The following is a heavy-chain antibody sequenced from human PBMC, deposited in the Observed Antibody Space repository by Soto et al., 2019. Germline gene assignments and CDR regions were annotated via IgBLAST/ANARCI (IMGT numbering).Heavy chain of an antibody. J-gene: IGHJ4*02. CDR2: IHTTDGT. CDR3: ARALSSAAGLYFDF. V-gene: IGHV4-4*07. D-gene: IGHD6-13*01. CDR1: GVSISSYY. Sequence: SETLSLTCTVSGVSISSYYWSWIRQPAGKGMEWIGRIHTTDGTNYNPSLKSRVTMSIDTSNNQFSLKLSSLTAADTAVYYCARALSSAAGLYFDFWGQGTLVTVSS.